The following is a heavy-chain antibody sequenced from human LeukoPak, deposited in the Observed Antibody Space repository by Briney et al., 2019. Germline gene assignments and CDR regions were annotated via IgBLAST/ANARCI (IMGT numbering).Heavy chain of an antibody. CDR2: IKQDGSEK. V-gene: IGHV3-7*01. D-gene: IGHD1-26*01. J-gene: IGHJ4*02. CDR1: GFTFSSYW. CDR3: AREDANDRLVGAPSVDY. Sequence: PGGSLRLSCAASGFTFSSYWMSWVRQAPGKGLEWVANIKQDGSEKYYVDSVKGRFTISRDNAKNSLYLQVNSLRAEDTAVYYCAREDANDRLVGAPSVDYWGQGTLVSV.